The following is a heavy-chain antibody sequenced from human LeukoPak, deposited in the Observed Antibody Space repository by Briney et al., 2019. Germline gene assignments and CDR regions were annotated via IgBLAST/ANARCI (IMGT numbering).Heavy chain of an antibody. V-gene: IGHV3-23*01. CDR2: ISGSGVST. J-gene: IGHJ4*02. Sequence: PGGSLRLSCAASGFTFRNYAMSWVRQAPGKGLEWVSGISGSGVSTYYADSVKGRFTISRDNSKNTLYLQMNSLRAEDTAIYYCAKLLWFGEGRADYWGQGTLVTVSS. CDR1: GFTFRNYA. CDR3: AKLLWFGEGRADY. D-gene: IGHD3-10*01.